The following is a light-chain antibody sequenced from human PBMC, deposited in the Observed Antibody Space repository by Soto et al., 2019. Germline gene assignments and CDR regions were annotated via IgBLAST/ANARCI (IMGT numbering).Light chain of an antibody. J-gene: IGLJ1*01. CDR3: NSYPRGSSLYV. V-gene: IGLV2-14*01. Sequence: QSALTQPASVSGSPGQSITISCTGTSSDVGRYNYVSWYQQHPGKAPKLIIYDVYTRPSGVSDRFSGSKSDNTDSMTISGLKDEDEDDYYFNSYPRGSSLYVFGSGTKVTVL. CDR2: DVY. CDR1: SSDVGRYNY.